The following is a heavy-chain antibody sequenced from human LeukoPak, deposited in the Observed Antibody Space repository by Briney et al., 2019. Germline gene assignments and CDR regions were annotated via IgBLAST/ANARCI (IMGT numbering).Heavy chain of an antibody. V-gene: IGHV4-39*01. CDR3: ASGASKTDY. CDR2: IWYNVNT. J-gene: IGHJ4*02. CDR1: GGSLSSSSYY. Sequence: TLSLTCTVSGGSLSSSSYYWGWIRQPPGKGLEWITSIWYNVNTYYTTSLKSRVTISLDTSTTQFSLKLSSVTAADTAVYYCASGASKTDYWGEGTLVTVVS.